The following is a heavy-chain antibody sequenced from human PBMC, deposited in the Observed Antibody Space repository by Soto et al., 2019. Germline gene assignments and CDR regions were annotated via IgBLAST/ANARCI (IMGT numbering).Heavy chain of an antibody. CDR1: GFTFSNYA. J-gene: IGHJ4*02. CDR3: AKDRMITFGGVIDQATFDY. CDR2: ISGSGYST. V-gene: IGHV3-23*01. Sequence: EVQLLESGGGLVQPGGSLRLSCAASGFTFSNYAMNWVRQAPGKGLERVSLISGSGYSTYYPDSVKGRFTISRDNSKNTLYLQMNSLRAEDTAVYYCAKDRMITFGGVIDQATFDYWGRGTLVTVSS. D-gene: IGHD3-16*02.